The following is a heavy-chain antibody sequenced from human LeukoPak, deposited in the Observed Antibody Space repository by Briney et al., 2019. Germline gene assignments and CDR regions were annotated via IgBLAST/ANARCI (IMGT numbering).Heavy chain of an antibody. J-gene: IGHJ6*02. Sequence: GRSLRLSCAASGFTFSSYAMHWVRQAPGKGLEWVAVISYDGSNKYYADSVKGRFTISRDNSKNMLYLQMNSLRAEDTAVYYCARDWEYDYGDYDYYYYYGMDVWGQGTTVTVSS. CDR2: ISYDGSNK. CDR1: GFTFSSYA. CDR3: ARDWEYDYGDYDYYYYYGMDV. V-gene: IGHV3-30-3*01. D-gene: IGHD4-17*01.